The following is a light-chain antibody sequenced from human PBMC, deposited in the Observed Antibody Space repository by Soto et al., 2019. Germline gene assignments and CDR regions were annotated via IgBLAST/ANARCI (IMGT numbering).Light chain of an antibody. CDR2: GAS. CDR1: QSVSSH. CDR3: KHYVNWPPWP. V-gene: IGKV3-15*01. Sequence: EIVMTQSPAALSVSPGEGATLSCRASQSVSSHLAWYQQKPGQAPRLLIYGASTRATGIPARFSGSGSGTEFTLSISSLQSEDFAVYYGKHYVNWPPWPFGQGTKVEIK. J-gene: IGKJ1*01.